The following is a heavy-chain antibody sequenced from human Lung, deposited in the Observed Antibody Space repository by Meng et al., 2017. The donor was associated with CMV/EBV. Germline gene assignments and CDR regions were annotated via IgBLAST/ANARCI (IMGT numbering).Heavy chain of an antibody. CDR1: VGSIRSGDYY. J-gene: IGHJ4*02. CDR3: ARALDTAMVTFDY. D-gene: IGHD5-18*01. V-gene: IGHV4-30-4*08. CDR2: IYYSGST. Sequence: VQLPDSGPGLVNPSQTPSPPCHVAVGSIRSGDYYWSCIRQPPGKGLEWIGYIYYSGSTYYNPSLKSRVTISVDTSKNQFSLKLSSVTAADTAVYYCARALDTAMVTFDYWGQGTLVTVSS.